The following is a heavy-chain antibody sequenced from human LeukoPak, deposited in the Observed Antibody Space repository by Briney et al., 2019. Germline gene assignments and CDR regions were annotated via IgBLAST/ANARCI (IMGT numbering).Heavy chain of an antibody. V-gene: IGHV4-38-2*02. J-gene: IGHJ5*02. CDR1: GYSISSGYY. D-gene: IGHD6-6*01. Sequence: PSETLSLTCTVSGYSISSGYYWGWIRQPPGKGLEWIGSIYHSGSTYYKPSLKSRVTISVDTSKNQFSLKLSSVTAADTAVYYCARGWQLDNWFDPWGQGTLVTVSS. CDR2: IYHSGST. CDR3: ARGWQLDNWFDP.